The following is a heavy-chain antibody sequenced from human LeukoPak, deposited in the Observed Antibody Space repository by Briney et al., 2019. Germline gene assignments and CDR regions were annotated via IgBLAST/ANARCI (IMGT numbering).Heavy chain of an antibody. CDR3: ARDVGNYYYDGSGYYGPPLFGY. CDR2: ISGYNGNT. Sequence: ASVKVSCKASGYTFTSYGISWVRQAPGQGLEWMGWISGYNGNTNYAQKLQGRVTMTRDTTTSTAYMELRSLRSDDTAVFYCARDVGNYYYDGSGYYGPPLFGYWGQGTLVTVSS. CDR1: GYTFTSYG. D-gene: IGHD3-22*01. J-gene: IGHJ4*02. V-gene: IGHV1-18*01.